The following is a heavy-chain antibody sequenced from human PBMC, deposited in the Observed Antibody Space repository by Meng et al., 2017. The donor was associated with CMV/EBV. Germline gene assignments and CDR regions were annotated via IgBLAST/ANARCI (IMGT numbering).Heavy chain of an antibody. CDR2: IWYDGSNK. V-gene: IGHV3-33*01. Sequence: GGSLRLSCAASGFTFSSYGMHWVRQAPGKGLEWVAVIWYDGSNKYYADSVKGRFTTSRDNSKNTLYLQMNSLRAEDTAVYYCARVGTIFRGYYFDYWGQGTLVTVSS. CDR1: GFTFSSYG. CDR3: ARVGTIFRGYYFDY. J-gene: IGHJ4*02. D-gene: IGHD3-3*01.